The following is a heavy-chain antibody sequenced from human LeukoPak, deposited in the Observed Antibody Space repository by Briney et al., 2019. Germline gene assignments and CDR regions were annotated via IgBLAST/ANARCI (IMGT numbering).Heavy chain of an antibody. D-gene: IGHD3-3*01. Sequence: SETLSLTCTVSGGSISSSSYYWGWIRQPPGKGLEWIGSIYYSGSTYYNPSLKSRVTISVDTSKNQFSLRLSSVTAADTAVYYCARIKTTIFGVVTYPHFDYWGQGTLVTVSS. CDR3: ARIKTTIFGVVTYPHFDY. V-gene: IGHV4-39*01. J-gene: IGHJ4*02. CDR2: IYYSGST. CDR1: GGSISSSSYY.